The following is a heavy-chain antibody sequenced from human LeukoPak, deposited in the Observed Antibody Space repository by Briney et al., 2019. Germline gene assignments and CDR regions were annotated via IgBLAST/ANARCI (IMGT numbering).Heavy chain of an antibody. CDR1: GDSVSTDSAA. V-gene: IGHV6-1*01. Sequence: SQTLSLTCAISGDSVSTDSAAWNWTRQSPSRGLEWLGRTYYRSKWYNDYAVSVKSRITINPDTSKNQLSLQLNSVTPEDTAVYYCARERSSTFDIWGQGTMVTVSS. J-gene: IGHJ3*02. CDR3: ARERSSTFDI. CDR2: TYYRSKWYN.